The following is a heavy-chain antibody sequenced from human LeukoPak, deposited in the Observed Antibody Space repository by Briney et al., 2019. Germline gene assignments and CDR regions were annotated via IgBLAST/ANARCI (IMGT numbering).Heavy chain of an antibody. Sequence: GGSLRLSCAASGFTFSSYAMHWVRQAPGKGLEWVAVISYDGSNKYYADSVKGRFTISRDNSKNTLYLQMNSLRAEDTAVYYCARDRHGGFDPWGQGTLVTVSS. J-gene: IGHJ5*02. V-gene: IGHV3-30-3*01. CDR1: GFTFSSYA. CDR3: ARDRHGGFDP. CDR2: ISYDGSNK. D-gene: IGHD3-10*01.